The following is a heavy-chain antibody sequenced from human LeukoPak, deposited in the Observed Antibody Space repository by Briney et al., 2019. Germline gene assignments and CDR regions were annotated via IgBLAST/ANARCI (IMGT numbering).Heavy chain of an antibody. CDR1: GLTFSKCW. V-gene: IGHV3-7*05. CDR3: ATWSSGWQFAY. Sequence: GGSLRLSCAASGLTFSKCWMTWVRQAPGKGLQWVAHIKEDGSDKYYVDSVKGRFTISRDNDKASVYLQMDSLRVEDTAVYYCATWSSGWQFAYWGQGTLVSVSS. D-gene: IGHD6-19*01. J-gene: IGHJ4*02. CDR2: IKEDGSDK.